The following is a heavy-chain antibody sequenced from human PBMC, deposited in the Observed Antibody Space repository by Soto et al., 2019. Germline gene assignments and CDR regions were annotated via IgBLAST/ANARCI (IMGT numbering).Heavy chain of an antibody. CDR3: ARAPPNDGWFDP. J-gene: IGHJ5*02. Sequence: QVQLVQSGTEVKKPGASVKVSCKASGFTFTNYYMHWVRQAPGQGLEWMGIMNPTDGSTTYAQKFRGRVTMARDTSKSTVYLELSSLTSEDTAVFYCARAPPNDGWFDPWGQGTLVIVS. D-gene: IGHD1-1*01. V-gene: IGHV1-46*01. CDR1: GFTFTNYY. CDR2: MNPTDGST.